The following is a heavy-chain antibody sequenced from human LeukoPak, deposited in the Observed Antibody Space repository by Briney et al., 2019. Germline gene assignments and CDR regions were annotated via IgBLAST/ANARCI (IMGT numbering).Heavy chain of an antibody. V-gene: IGHV1-69*05. D-gene: IGHD3-22*01. CDR2: IIPIFGTA. CDR3: ARDLYSNGYNWFDA. Sequence: SVKVSCKASGGTFSSYAISWVRQAPGQGREWMGRIIPIFGTANYAQKFQGRVTITTDESTSTAYMELSSLRSEDTAVYHCARDLYSNGYNWFDAWGQGTLVTVSS. CDR1: GGTFSSYA. J-gene: IGHJ5*02.